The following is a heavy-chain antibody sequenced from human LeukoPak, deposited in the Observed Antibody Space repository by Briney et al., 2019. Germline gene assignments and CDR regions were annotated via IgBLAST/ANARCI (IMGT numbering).Heavy chain of an antibody. CDR3: ARLVVVTAMPSYAFDT. D-gene: IGHD2-21*02. V-gene: IGHV1-18*01. J-gene: IGHJ3*02. Sequence: GASVKVSCKASGYTFTSYGISWVRQAPGQGLEWMGWISAYNGNTNYAQKLQGGVTMTTDTSTSTAYMELRSLRSDDTAVYYCARLVVVTAMPSYAFDTWGQGTMVTVSS. CDR1: GYTFTSYG. CDR2: ISAYNGNT.